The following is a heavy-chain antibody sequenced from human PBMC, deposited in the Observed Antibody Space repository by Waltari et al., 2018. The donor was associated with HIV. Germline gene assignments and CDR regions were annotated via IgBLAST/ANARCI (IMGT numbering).Heavy chain of an antibody. V-gene: IGHV4-4*02. CDR2: IYHSGST. CDR1: GDSISSSNW. Sequence: QVQLQESGPGLVKPSGTLTLTCAVSGDSISSSNWWSWVRQPPGKGLEWIGEIYHSGSTNYNPSLKSRVTISVDKSKNQFSLNLRSVTAADTAVYYCARDPRVAFDFTTAGYYGMDVWGQEATLTVSS. CDR3: ARDPRVAFDFTTAGYYGMDV. D-gene: IGHD3-9*01. J-gene: IGHJ6*02.